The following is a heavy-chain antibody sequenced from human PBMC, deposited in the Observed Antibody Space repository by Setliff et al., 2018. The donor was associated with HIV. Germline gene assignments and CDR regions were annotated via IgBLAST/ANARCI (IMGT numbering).Heavy chain of an antibody. D-gene: IGHD3-16*01. CDR1: GDSISSGSYY. V-gene: IGHV4-61*09. Sequence: SETLSLTCSVSGDSISSGSYYWSWIRLPAGKGLEWIGQIHATGSTNYNPSLKSRVTISMDTSKNQFSLNLNSVTATDTAVYYCVKRTFGSGRLDPWGQGTLVTVSS. J-gene: IGHJ5*02. CDR2: IHATGST. CDR3: VKRTFGSGRLDP.